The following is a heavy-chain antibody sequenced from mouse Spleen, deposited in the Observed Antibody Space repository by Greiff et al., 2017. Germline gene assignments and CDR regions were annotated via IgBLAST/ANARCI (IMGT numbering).Heavy chain of an antibody. Sequence: VKLMESGPELVKPGASVKLSCKASGYTLTSYDINWVKQRPGQGLEWIGWIYPRDGSTKYNEKFKGKATLTVDTSSSTAYMELHSLTSEDSAVYFCARRGTRYDYAMDYWGQGTSVTVSS. CDR3: ARRGTRYDYAMDY. V-gene: IGHV1-85*01. J-gene: IGHJ4*01. D-gene: IGHD2-14*01. CDR1: GYTLTSYD. CDR2: IYPRDGST.